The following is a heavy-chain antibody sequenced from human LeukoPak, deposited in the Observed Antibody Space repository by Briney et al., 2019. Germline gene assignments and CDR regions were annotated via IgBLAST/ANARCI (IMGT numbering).Heavy chain of an antibody. D-gene: IGHD4-17*01. Sequence: ASVKVSCKASGYTFTDYYIHWMRQAPGQGLEWMGWINPKRGVTTYAQKLQGRVTMTRDTSTTTDYMELTRLRSADTTIYYCARERNYGDYGNAFDVWGQGTKVTVSS. V-gene: IGHV1-2*02. CDR3: ARERNYGDYGNAFDV. CDR2: INPKRGVT. J-gene: IGHJ3*01. CDR1: GYTFTDYY.